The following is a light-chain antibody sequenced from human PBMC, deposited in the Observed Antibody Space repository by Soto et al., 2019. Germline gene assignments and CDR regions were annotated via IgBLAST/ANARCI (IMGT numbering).Light chain of an antibody. CDR3: QQYNIFSPHT. J-gene: IGKJ2*01. Sequence: DIQMTQSPSTLSASVGDRVTITCRASQSISTWLAWYQQKPGKAPKLLIFDASNFESGVPSRFSGGGSGTEFTLTISSLQPDDFATYYCQQYNIFSPHTFGQGTNVEIK. V-gene: IGKV1-5*01. CDR2: DAS. CDR1: QSISTW.